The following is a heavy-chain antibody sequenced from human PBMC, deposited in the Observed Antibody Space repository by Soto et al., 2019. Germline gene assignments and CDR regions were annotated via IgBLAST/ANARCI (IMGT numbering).Heavy chain of an antibody. CDR3: AKDLAGDGSGSQYWGYYYYYGMDV. CDR1: GFTFSSYG. CDR2: ISYDGSNK. V-gene: IGHV3-30*18. D-gene: IGHD3-10*01. J-gene: IGHJ6*02. Sequence: GGSLRLSCAASGFTFSSYGMHWVREAPGKGLDWVAVISYDGSNKYYADSVKGRFTISRDNSKDTLYLQMNSLRAEDTAVYYCAKDLAGDGSGSQYWGYYYYYGMDVWGQGTTVTVS.